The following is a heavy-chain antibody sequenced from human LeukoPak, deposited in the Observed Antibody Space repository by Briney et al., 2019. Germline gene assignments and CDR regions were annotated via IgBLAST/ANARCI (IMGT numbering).Heavy chain of an antibody. V-gene: IGHV3-53*01. CDR3: ARDHIAAGLDY. Sequence: GGSLRLSCAASGFTVSSNYMSWVRQAPGKGLEGVSVIYSGGSTYYADSVKGRFTISRDNSKNTLYLQMNSLRAEDTAVYYCARDHIAAGLDYWGQGTLVTVSS. D-gene: IGHD6-13*01. J-gene: IGHJ4*02. CDR2: IYSGGST. CDR1: GFTVSSNY.